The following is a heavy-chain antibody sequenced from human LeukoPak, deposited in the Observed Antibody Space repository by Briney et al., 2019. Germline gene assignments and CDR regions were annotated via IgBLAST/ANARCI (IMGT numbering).Heavy chain of an antibody. V-gene: IGHV3-9*01. D-gene: IGHD2-15*01. Sequence: GGSPRLSCAASGFTFDDYAMHWVRQAPGKGLEWVSGISWNSGSIGYADSVKGRFTISRDNAKNSLYLQMNSLRAEDTALYYCAKDSVVAATRGAFDIWGQGTMVTVSS. CDR2: ISWNSGSI. CDR3: AKDSVVAATRGAFDI. CDR1: GFTFDDYA. J-gene: IGHJ3*02.